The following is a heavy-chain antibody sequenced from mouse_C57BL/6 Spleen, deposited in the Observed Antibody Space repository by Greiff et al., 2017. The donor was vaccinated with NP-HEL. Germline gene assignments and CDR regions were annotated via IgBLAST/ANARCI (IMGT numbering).Heavy chain of an antibody. CDR1: GFTFSSYT. CDR2: ISGGGGNT. D-gene: IGHD2-5*01. CDR3: ARQDSNYDYFDV. V-gene: IGHV5-9*01. J-gene: IGHJ1*03. Sequence: EVKLQESGGGLVKPGGSLKLSCAASGFTFSSYTMSWVRQTPEKRLEWVATISGGGGNTYYPDSVKGRFTISRDNAKNTLYLQMSSLRSEDTALYYCARQDSNYDYFDVWGTGTTVTVSS.